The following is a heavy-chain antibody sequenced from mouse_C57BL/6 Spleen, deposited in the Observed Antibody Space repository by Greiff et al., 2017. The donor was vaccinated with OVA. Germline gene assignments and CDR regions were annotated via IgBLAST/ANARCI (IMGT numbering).Heavy chain of an antibody. J-gene: IGHJ4*01. V-gene: IGHV1-50*01. CDR2: IAPSASYT. D-gene: IGHD3-2*02. CDR3: ARGAQANEAKDD. CDR1: GYTFTSYW. Sequence: QVQLQQPGAELVKPGASVKLSCKASGYTFTSYWMQWVKQRPGQGLEWIGEIAPSASYTNYNQKFKGKGTLTVDTSSSTAYMQLSSLTAEDSAVYCGARGAQANEAKDDWGQGTTVTV.